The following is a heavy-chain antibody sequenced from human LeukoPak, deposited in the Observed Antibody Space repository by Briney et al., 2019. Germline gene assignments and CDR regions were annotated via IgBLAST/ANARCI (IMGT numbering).Heavy chain of an antibody. Sequence: GGSLRPSCAASGFTFSGYWMSWVRQAPGKGLEWLANIKSDGSEKYYVDSVKGRFTISRDNAKNSLYLQMNSLRPEDTAVYYCARISRYGLDYWGQGTLVTVSS. J-gene: IGHJ4*02. D-gene: IGHD3-16*01. V-gene: IGHV3-7*04. CDR2: IKSDGSEK. CDR3: ARISRYGLDY. CDR1: GFTFSGYW.